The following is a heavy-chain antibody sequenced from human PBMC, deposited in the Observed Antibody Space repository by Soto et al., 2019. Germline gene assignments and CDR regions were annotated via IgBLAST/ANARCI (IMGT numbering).Heavy chain of an antibody. Sequence: PSETLSLTCTVSGDSNSSYYWSWIRQSPGKGLEWIGYISYSGSTTYNPSLKSRVTISPHTSNNQFSLTLDSVTAADTAVYYCARVRGYSYAPWGQGTLVTVSS. V-gene: IGHV4-59*01. CDR2: ISYSGST. J-gene: IGHJ5*02. CDR1: GDSNSSYY. D-gene: IGHD5-18*01. CDR3: ARVRGYSYAP.